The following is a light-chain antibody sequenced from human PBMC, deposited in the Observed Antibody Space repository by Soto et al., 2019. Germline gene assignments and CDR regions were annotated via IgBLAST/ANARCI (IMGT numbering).Light chain of an antibody. CDR2: ASS. CDR1: QTISRY. J-gene: IGKJ5*01. V-gene: IGKV1-39*01. Sequence: DIQLTQSPASLSASVGDGVTITCRASQTISRYLNWYQQKPGTAPKLLIYASSTLQSGVPARFSGGGSGTEFTLTISSLQSEDFALYFCQQYEKWPPSITFGQGTRLEIK. CDR3: QQYEKWPPSIT.